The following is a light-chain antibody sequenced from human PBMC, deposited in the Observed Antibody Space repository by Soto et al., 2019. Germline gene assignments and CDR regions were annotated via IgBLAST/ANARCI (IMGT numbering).Light chain of an antibody. V-gene: IGKV3-15*01. CDR3: HQYDDWPPGYT. J-gene: IGKJ2*01. CDR1: QIISDN. CDR2: GAS. Sequence: EIVLTQSPATLSVSPGERATLSCRASQIISDNLAWYQQKRGQAPRLLIHGASTRATGIPARFSGSGSGTEFTLTISSLQSEHFAVYYCHQYDDWPPGYTFGQGTKLEI.